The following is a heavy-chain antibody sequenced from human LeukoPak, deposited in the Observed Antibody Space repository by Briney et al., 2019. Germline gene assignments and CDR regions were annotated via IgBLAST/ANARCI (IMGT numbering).Heavy chain of an antibody. V-gene: IGHV3-21*04. CDR3: ARDRSVNTRPYYYYYGMDV. J-gene: IGHJ6*02. D-gene: IGHD4-17*01. CDR1: GFTFSSYS. CDR2: ISSSSSYI. Sequence: PGGSLRLSCAASGFTFSSYSMNWVRQAPGKGLEWVSSISSSSSYIYYADSVKGRFTISRDNAKNSLYLQMNSLRAEDTAVYYCARDRSVNTRPYYYYYGMDVWGQGTTVTVSS.